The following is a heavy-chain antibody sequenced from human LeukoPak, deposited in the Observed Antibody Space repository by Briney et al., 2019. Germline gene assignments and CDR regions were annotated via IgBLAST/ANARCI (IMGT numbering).Heavy chain of an antibody. CDR2: ISYDGSNK. CDR3: AREGHYGDGFDY. J-gene: IGHJ4*02. CDR1: GFTFSSYW. D-gene: IGHD4-17*01. V-gene: IGHV3-30*03. Sequence: PGGSLRLSCAASGFTFSSYWMSWVRQAPGKGLEWVAVISYDGSNKYYADSVKGRFTISRDNSKNTLYLQMNSLRAEDTAVYYCAREGHYGDGFDYWGQGTLVTVSS.